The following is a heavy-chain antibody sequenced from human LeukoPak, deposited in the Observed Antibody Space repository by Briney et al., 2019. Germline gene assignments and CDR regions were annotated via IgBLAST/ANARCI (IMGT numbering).Heavy chain of an antibody. V-gene: IGHV3-23*01. J-gene: IGHJ4*02. CDR3: AKISPYGGNSA. CDR1: GFTFSNYA. CDR2: ISGNGGST. Sequence: GGSLRLSWAASGFTFSNYAMSWVRQAPGKGLEWVSAISGNGGSTYYADSVKGRFTISRDNSKNTLYLQMNSLRAEDTAVYYCAKISPYGGNSAWGQGTLVTVSS. D-gene: IGHD4-23*01.